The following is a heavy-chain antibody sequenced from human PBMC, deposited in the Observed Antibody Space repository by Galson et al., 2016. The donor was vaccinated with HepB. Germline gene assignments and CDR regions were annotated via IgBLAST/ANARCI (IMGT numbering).Heavy chain of an antibody. CDR2: ISEDGNNK. Sequence: SLRLSCAASGFTFDSFAMHWARQAPGKGLEWLAVISEDGNNKYYAKSVKGRFTVSRDNSRSTLDLQMSSLTHEDTAVYYRARDRYDSLGYWGQGTPVTVSS. CDR3: ARDRYDSLGY. J-gene: IGHJ4*02. CDR1: GFTFDSFA. V-gene: IGHV3-30*04. D-gene: IGHD1-1*01.